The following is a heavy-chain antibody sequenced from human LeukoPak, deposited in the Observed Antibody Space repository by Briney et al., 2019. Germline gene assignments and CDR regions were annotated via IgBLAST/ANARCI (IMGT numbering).Heavy chain of an antibody. V-gene: IGHV3-9*03. CDR1: GFTFDDYA. D-gene: IGHD1-26*01. CDR2: ISWNSGSI. Sequence: GGSLRLSCAASGFTFDDYAMHWVRQAPGKGLEWVSGISWNSGSIGYADSVKGRFTISRDNAKNSLYLQMNSLRAEDMALYYCAKAVSGEIVGASVFDHWGQGTLVTVSS. J-gene: IGHJ4*02. CDR3: AKAVSGEIVGASVFDH.